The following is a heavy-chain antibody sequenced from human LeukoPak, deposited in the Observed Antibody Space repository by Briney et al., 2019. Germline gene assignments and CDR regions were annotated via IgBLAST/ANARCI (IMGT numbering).Heavy chain of an antibody. CDR2: ISSRSAYM. J-gene: IGHJ4*02. CDR3: ARVMTVASTESFDY. D-gene: IGHD6-19*01. Sequence: PGGSLRLSCAASGFTFSRYSMNWVRQAPGKGLEWVSSISSRSAYMYYANSMKGRFTISRDNAKNSLYLQMNSLRAEDTAVYYCARVMTVASTESFDYWGQGTLVTVSS. V-gene: IGHV3-21*06. CDR1: GFTFSRYS.